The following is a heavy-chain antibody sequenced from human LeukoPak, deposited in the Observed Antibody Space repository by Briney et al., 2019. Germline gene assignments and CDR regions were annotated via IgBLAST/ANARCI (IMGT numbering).Heavy chain of an antibody. CDR2: IIPIFGTA. CDR1: GGTFSSYA. Sequence: SVKVSCKASGGTFSSYAISWVRQAPGQGLEWMGRIIPIFGTANYAQKFQGRVTITTDESTSTAYMELSSLRSEDTAVYYCARGVSAGQLWFGESYYFDYWGQGTLVTVSS. J-gene: IGHJ4*02. CDR3: ARGVSAGQLWFGESYYFDY. D-gene: IGHD3-10*01. V-gene: IGHV1-69*05.